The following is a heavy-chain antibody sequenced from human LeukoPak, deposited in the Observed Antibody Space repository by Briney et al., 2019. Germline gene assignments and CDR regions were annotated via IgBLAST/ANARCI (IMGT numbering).Heavy chain of an antibody. CDR2: ISWNSGSI. CDR3: AARRIAAYPYGMDV. V-gene: IGHV3-9*01. J-gene: IGHJ6*02. D-gene: IGHD6-6*01. CDR1: GFTFDDYA. Sequence: GGSLRLSCAASGFTFDDYAMHWVRQAPGKGLEWVSGISWNSGSIGYADSVKGRFTISRDNAKNSLYLQMNSLRAEDTALYYCAARRIAAYPYGMDVWGQGTTVTVSS.